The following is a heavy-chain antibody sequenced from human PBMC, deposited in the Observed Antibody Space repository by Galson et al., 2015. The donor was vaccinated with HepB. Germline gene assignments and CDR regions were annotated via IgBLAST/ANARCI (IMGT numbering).Heavy chain of an antibody. Sequence: VGVGWIRQPPGKALEWLALIYWDDDKRYSPSLKSRLTITKDTSKNQVVLTMTNMDPVDTATYYCAHLVVNENFDYWGQGTLVTVSS. V-gene: IGHV2-5*02. CDR1: VG. CDR2: IYWDDDK. D-gene: IGHD2-15*01. J-gene: IGHJ4*02. CDR3: AHLVVNENFDY.